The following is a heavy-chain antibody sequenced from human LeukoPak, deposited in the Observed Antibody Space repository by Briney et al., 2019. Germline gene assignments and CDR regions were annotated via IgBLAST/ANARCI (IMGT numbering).Heavy chain of an antibody. CDR3: ARGRDSGSYYPPDMDV. CDR2: IKQDGSEK. CDR1: GFTFSSYG. V-gene: IGHV3-7*01. J-gene: IGHJ6*03. Sequence: PGGSLRLSCAASGFTFSSYGMHWVRQAPGKGLEWVANIKQDGSEKYYVDSVKGRFTISRDNAKNSLYLQMNSLRAEDTAVYYCARGRDSGSYYPPDMDVWGKGTTVTVSS. D-gene: IGHD1-26*01.